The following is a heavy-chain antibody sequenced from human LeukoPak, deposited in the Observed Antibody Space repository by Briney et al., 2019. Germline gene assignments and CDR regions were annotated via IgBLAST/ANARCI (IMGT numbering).Heavy chain of an antibody. D-gene: IGHD3-22*01. J-gene: IGHJ3*02. V-gene: IGHV3-48*02. CDR1: ASTFSTYS. CDR3: ARARGNGYYGSDAFDI. Sequence: GGSLRLSCAASASTFSTYSMNWDRQAPGKGLEWISYINTFSNPIYYADSVRGRFTVSRDNAKNSLYLQMNSLRDDDTAVYYCARARGNGYYGSDAFDIWGQGTTVTVSS. CDR2: INTFSNPI.